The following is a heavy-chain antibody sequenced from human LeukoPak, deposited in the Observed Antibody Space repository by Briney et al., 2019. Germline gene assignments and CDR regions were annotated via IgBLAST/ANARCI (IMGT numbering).Heavy chain of an antibody. CDR2: GYYSGST. CDR1: GGSISSYY. Sequence: SETLSLTCTVSGGSISSYYWGGLRPPPPKGLEWIGWGYYSGSTYYNPSLTRRVTISVDTSKNQFSLKLSSAAAADTAVYYCARQTGSGLFILPGGQGTLVTVSS. CDR3: ARQTGSGLFILP. D-gene: IGHD3/OR15-3a*01. J-gene: IGHJ4*02. V-gene: IGHV4-39*01.